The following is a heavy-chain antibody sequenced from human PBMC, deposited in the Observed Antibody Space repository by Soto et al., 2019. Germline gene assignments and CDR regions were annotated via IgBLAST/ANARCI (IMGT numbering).Heavy chain of an antibody. CDR2: IYYSGST. CDR1: GGSISSYY. CDR3: ARIYYYDSSGYYLFDY. D-gene: IGHD3-22*01. Sequence: SETLSLTCTVSGGSISSYYWSWIRQPPGKGLEWIGYIYYSGSTNYNPSLKSRVTISVDTSKDQFSLKLSSVTAADTAVYYCARIYYYDSSGYYLFDYWGQEPWSPSP. V-gene: IGHV4-59*08. J-gene: IGHJ4*01.